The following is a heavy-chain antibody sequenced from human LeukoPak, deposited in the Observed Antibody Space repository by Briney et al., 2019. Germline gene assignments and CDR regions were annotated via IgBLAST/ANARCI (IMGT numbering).Heavy chain of an antibody. V-gene: IGHV4-39*07. CDR2: IYYSGST. Sequence: SETLSLTCTVSGGSISSSSYYWGWIRQPPGKGLEWIGSIYYSGSTYYNPSLKSRVTISVDTSKNQFSLKLSSVTAADTAVYYCARDSGKYWGQGTLVTVSS. CDR1: GGSISSSSYY. J-gene: IGHJ4*02. CDR3: ARDSGKY.